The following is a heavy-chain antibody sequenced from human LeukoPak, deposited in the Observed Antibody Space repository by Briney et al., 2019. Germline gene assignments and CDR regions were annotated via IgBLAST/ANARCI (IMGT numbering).Heavy chain of an antibody. CDR1: GYTFSDYA. CDR3: ARGSTSDWPLDH. V-gene: IGHV1-3*01. D-gene: IGHD2-2*01. Sequence: ASVKVSCKASGYTFSDYAMHWVRQAPGQRLEWMGWIDAGNGDTGYSQKFQGRVTITRDTSASTAYIELRSLRSEDTAMYYCARGSTSDWPLDHWGQETLVTISS. CDR2: IDAGNGDT. J-gene: IGHJ4*02.